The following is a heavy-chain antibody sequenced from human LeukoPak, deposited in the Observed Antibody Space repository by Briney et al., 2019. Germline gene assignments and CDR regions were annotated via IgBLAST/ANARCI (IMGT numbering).Heavy chain of an antibody. J-gene: IGHJ4*02. D-gene: IGHD2-21*01. CDR3: ARRVPDGERGGFDY. Sequence: PSETLSLTCTVSGGSISSSGYYWGWIRQPPGKGLEWIGSIYYSGSTYYNPSLKSRVTISVDTSKNQFSLKLSSVTAADTAVYYLARRVPDGERGGFDYWGQGILVTVSS. CDR1: GGSISSSGYY. V-gene: IGHV4-39*01. CDR2: IYYSGST.